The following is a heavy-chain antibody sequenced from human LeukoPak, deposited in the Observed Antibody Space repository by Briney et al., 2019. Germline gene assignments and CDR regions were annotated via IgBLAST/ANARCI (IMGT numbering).Heavy chain of an antibody. CDR1: GGSISSSSYY. CDR3: ARQSRDGYNRDAFDI. Sequence: SPSETLSLTCTVSGGSISSSSYYWGWIRQPAGKGLEWIGEINHSGSSNYNASLKSRVTISIDTSKNQFSLKLSSMTAAGTAVYYCARQSRDGYNRDAFDIWGQGTMVTVSS. J-gene: IGHJ3*02. CDR2: INHSGSS. D-gene: IGHD5-24*01. V-gene: IGHV4-39*07.